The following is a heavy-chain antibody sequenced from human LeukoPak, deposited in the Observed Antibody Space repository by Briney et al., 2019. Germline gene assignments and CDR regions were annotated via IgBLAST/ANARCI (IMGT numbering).Heavy chain of an antibody. V-gene: IGHV4-39*01. D-gene: IGHD6-13*01. J-gene: IGHJ5*02. CDR1: GGSISSSSYY. CDR3: ARRARIAAAGTHWFDP. CDR2: IYYSGST. Sequence: PSEALSLTCTVSGGSISSSSYYWGWIRQPPGKGLEWIGSIYYSGSTYYNPSLKSRVTISVDTSKNQFSLKLSSVTAADTAVYYCARRARIAAAGTHWFDPWGQGTLVTISS.